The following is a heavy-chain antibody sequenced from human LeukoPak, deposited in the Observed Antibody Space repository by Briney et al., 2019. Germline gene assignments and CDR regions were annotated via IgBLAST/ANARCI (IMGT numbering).Heavy chain of an antibody. V-gene: IGHV4-4*07. J-gene: IGHJ3*02. D-gene: IGHD1-1*01. CDR1: GGSITYYY. CDR2: IQTSGKT. Sequence: PSETLSLTCSVSGGSITYYYWSWIRQPDGKGLEWIGRIQTSGKTNYNPSLKSRVTMSVDTSKNQFSLKLSSVTAADTAVYYCVRDVGTSDAFDIWGQGTMVIVSS. CDR3: VRDVGTSDAFDI.